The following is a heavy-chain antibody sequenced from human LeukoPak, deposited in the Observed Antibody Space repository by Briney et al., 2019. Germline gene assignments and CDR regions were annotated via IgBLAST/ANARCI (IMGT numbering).Heavy chain of an antibody. Sequence: PSGTLSLTCVLSGASITTTHWWTWVRQPPGTGLEWIGDIYHSGDTNYNPSLKSRVTISIDKSKNHFSLSLKSVTAADTAVYYCARWQGGYDYRGLDFWGQGALVTVSS. D-gene: IGHD5-12*01. CDR1: GASITTTHW. CDR3: ARWQGGYDYRGLDF. J-gene: IGHJ4*02. CDR2: IYHSGDT. V-gene: IGHV4-4*02.